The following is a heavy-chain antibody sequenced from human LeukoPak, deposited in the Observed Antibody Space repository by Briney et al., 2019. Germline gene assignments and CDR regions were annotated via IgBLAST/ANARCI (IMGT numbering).Heavy chain of an antibody. CDR2: IIPMFGAP. CDR1: GDSFSNYG. J-gene: IGHJ6*02. D-gene: IGHD3-16*01. Sequence: ASVKVSFKASGDSFSNYGFSWVRQAPGQGLEWMGGIIPMFGAPNYAQRFKGRVTITAGAFTSTVYMELSSLTSDDTAVYYCARDAGGTYRSYYALHVWGQGTTVTVS. V-gene: IGHV1-69*13. CDR3: ARDAGGTYRSYYALHV.